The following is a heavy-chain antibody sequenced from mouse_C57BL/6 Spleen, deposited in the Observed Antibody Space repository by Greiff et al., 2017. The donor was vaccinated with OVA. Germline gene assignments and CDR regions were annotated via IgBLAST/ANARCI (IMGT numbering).Heavy chain of an antibody. CDR2: ISSGSSTI. D-gene: IGHD1-1*01. V-gene: IGHV5-17*01. J-gene: IGHJ1*03. CDR1: GFTFSDYG. CDR3: ARPRNYGGYFDV. Sequence: EVQGVESGGGLVKPGGSLKLSCAASGFTFSDYGMHWVRQAPEKGLEWVAYISSGSSTIYYADTVKGRFTISRDNAKNTLFLKMTSLRSEDTAMYYCARPRNYGGYFDVWGTGTTVTVSS.